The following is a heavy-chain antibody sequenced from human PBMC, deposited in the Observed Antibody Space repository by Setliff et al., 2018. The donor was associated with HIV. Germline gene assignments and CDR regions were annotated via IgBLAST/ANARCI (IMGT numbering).Heavy chain of an antibody. D-gene: IGHD3-22*01. CDR3: ARDQYPYYYDSTGYYRGDAFDI. V-gene: IGHV3-21*01. CDR2: ISSSSTYI. J-gene: IGHJ3*02. Sequence: GGSLRLSCAASGFTLSSYSMNWVRQAPGKGLEWVSTISSSSTYIYYADSVKGRFTISRDNAKNSLFLQMNTLRAEDTAIYYCARDQYPYYYDSTGYYRGDAFDILGQGTMVTVSS. CDR1: GFTLSSYS.